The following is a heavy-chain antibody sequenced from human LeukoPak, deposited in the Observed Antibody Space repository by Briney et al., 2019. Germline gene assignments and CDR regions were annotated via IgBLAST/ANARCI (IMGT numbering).Heavy chain of an antibody. V-gene: IGHV3-7*01. CDR1: GFTFRSYW. CDR2: INQDGSEK. D-gene: IGHD3-10*01. CDR3: ATEGYDSGPWDYFYYMDV. Sequence: GGSLRLSCAASGFTFRSYWMSWVRQAPGKGLEWVANINQDGSEKYYVDSVKGRFTISRDNAKNSLYLQMNSLRAEDTAVYYCATEGYDSGPWDYFYYMDVWGKGTTVTVSS. J-gene: IGHJ6*03.